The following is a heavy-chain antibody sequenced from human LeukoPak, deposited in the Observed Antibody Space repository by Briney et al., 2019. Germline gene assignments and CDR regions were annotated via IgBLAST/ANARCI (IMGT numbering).Heavy chain of an antibody. D-gene: IGHD3-22*01. CDR2: IYYSGST. V-gene: IGHV4-31*03. CDR1: GGSPSSGGYY. J-gene: IGHJ4*02. CDR3: ARIIRGITMILNPPDY. Sequence: PSETLSLTCTVSGGSPSSGGYYWSWIRQHPGKCLEWIGYIYYSGSTYYNPSLKSRVTISVDTSKNQFSLKLSSVTAADTAVYYCARIIRGITMILNPPDYWGQGTLVTVSS.